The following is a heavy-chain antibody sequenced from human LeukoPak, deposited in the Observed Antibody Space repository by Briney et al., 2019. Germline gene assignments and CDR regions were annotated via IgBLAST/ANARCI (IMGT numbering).Heavy chain of an antibody. CDR2: ISAYNGNT. CDR1: GYTFTSYG. Sequence: ASVKVSCKASGYTFTSYGISWVRQAPGQGLEWMGWISAYNGNTNYAQKHQGRVTMTTDTSTSTAYMELRSLRSDDTAVYYCAREGLGYCSSTSCSKRRFDYWGQGTLVTVSS. CDR3: AREGLGYCSSTSCSKRRFDY. V-gene: IGHV1-18*01. J-gene: IGHJ4*02. D-gene: IGHD2-2*01.